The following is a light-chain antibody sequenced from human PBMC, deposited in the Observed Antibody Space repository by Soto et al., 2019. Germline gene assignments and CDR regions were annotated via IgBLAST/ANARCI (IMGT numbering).Light chain of an antibody. J-gene: IGLJ2*01. CDR1: SGHSSNI. CDR3: ETWDSNTRV. CDR2: FEGSGSY. Sequence: QLVLTQSSSASASLGSSVTLTCTLSSGHSSNIIAWHQQQPGKAPRYLMKFEGSGSYNKGSGVPDRFSGSRSGADRYLTISNLQFEDEADYYCETWDSNTRVFGGGTQVTVL. V-gene: IGLV4-60*02.